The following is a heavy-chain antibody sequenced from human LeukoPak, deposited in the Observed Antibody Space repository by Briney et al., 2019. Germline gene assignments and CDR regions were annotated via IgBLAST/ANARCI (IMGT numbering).Heavy chain of an antibody. J-gene: IGHJ3*02. CDR3: ARGPVIWFGLRGRAFDI. Sequence: SETLSLTCTVSGGSISSYYWSWIRQPPGKGLEWIGYIYYSGSTNYNPSLKSRVTISVDTSENQFSLKLSSVTAADTAVYYCARGPVIWFGLRGRAFDIWGQGTMVTVSS. V-gene: IGHV4-59*01. D-gene: IGHD3-10*01. CDR1: GGSISSYY. CDR2: IYYSGST.